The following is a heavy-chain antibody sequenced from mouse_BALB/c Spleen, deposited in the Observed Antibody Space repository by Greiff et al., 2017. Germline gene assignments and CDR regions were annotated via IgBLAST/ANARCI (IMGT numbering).Heavy chain of an antibody. CDR1: GFTFSSYG. Sequence: DVQLQESGGGLVQPGGSLKLSCAASGFTFSSYGMSWVRQTPDKRLELVATINSNGGSTYYPDSVKGRFTISRDNAKNTLYLQMSSLKSEDTAMYYCARDGNYGGAMDYWGQGTSVTVSS. V-gene: IGHV5-6-3*01. D-gene: IGHD2-1*01. CDR3: ARDGNYGGAMDY. J-gene: IGHJ4*01. CDR2: INSNGGST.